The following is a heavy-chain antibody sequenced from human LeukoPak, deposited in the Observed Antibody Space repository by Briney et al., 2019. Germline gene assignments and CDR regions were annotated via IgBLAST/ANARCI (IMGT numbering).Heavy chain of an antibody. CDR2: ITHSGNT. J-gene: IGHJ4*02. CDR1: GGPFSGYY. D-gene: IGHD6-13*01. V-gene: IGHV4-34*01. Sequence: PSETLSLTCGVYGGPFSGYYWSWIRQSPQKGLGWIGEITHSGNTNYNPSLKSRVTISADTSKNQFSLKLRSVTAADTAVYYCARVYSDSWPGYYFDYWGQGTLVTVSS. CDR3: ARVYSDSWPGYYFDY.